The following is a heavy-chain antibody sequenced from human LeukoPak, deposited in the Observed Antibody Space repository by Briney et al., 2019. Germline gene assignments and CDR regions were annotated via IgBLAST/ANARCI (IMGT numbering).Heavy chain of an antibody. V-gene: IGHV4-59*01. J-gene: IGHJ4*02. CDR2: IYYSGST. CDR1: GGSISSYY. Sequence: SETLSLTCTVSGGSISSYYWSWIRQPPGKGLEWVGYIYYSGSTNYNPSLKSRVTISVDTSKNQFSLKLSSVTAADTAVYYCARALYGDYYFDYWGQGTLVTVSS. D-gene: IGHD4-17*01. CDR3: ARALYGDYYFDY.